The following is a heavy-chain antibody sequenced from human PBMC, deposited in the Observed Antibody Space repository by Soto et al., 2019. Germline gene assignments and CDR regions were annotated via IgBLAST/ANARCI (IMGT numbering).Heavy chain of an antibody. J-gene: IGHJ4*02. Sequence: SETLSLTCTVSGGSISSSSYYWGWIRQPPGKGLEWIGSIYYSGSTYYNPSLKSRVTISVDTSKNQFSLKLSSVTAADTAVYYCARHSGAAGAANYYFDYWGQGTLVTVSS. CDR2: IYYSGST. CDR3: ARHSGAAGAANYYFDY. CDR1: GGSISSSSYY. D-gene: IGHD1-26*01. V-gene: IGHV4-39*01.